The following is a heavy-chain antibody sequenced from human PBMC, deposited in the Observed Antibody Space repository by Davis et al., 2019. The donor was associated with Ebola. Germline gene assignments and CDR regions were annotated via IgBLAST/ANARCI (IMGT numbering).Heavy chain of an antibody. Sequence: GESLKISCAASGFTFSSYAMSWVRQAPGKGLEWVASISASDGTIKYADSVKGRFTVSRDNPKNTLYLQMYSLRAEDTAVYYCAKGMSRSAYYAMDVWGQGTTVTVSS. CDR2: ISASDGTI. CDR1: GFTFSSYA. J-gene: IGHJ6*02. V-gene: IGHV3-23*01. CDR3: AKGMSRSAYYAMDV. D-gene: IGHD2-8*01.